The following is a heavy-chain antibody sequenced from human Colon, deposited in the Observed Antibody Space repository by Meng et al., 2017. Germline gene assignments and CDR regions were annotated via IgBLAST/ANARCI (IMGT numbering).Heavy chain of an antibody. J-gene: IGHJ4*02. CDR3: ARSPPRYYDYVWGSYRYYSPSDY. Sequence: GGSLRLSCAASGFTFSSYSMNWVRQAPGKGLEWVSSISSSSSYIYYADSVKGRFTISRDNAKNSLYLQMNSLRAEDTAVYYCARSPPRYYDYVWGSYRYYSPSDYWGQGTRVTVSS. CDR1: GFTFSSYS. D-gene: IGHD3-16*02. CDR2: ISSSSSYI. V-gene: IGHV3-21*01.